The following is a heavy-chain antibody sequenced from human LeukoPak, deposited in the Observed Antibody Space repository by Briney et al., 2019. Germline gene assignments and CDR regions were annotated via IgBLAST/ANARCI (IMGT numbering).Heavy chain of an antibody. J-gene: IGHJ5*02. V-gene: IGHV3-23*01. CDR3: AKSSSRRITMIVVVNNWFDP. CDR2: ISGSGGST. Sequence: PGGSLRLSCAASGFTFSSYAMSWVRQAPGKGLEWVSAISGSGGSTYYADSVKGRFTISRDNSKNTLYLQMNSLRAEDTAVYYCAKSSSRRITMIVVVNNWFDPWGQGTLVTVSS. CDR1: GFTFSSYA. D-gene: IGHD3-22*01.